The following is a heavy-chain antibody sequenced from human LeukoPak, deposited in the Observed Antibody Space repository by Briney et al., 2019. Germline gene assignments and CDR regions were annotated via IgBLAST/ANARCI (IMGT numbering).Heavy chain of an antibody. D-gene: IGHD6-19*01. CDR1: GYTFTSYG. J-gene: IGHJ4*02. CDR3: ARYSSGWYDSMYYFDY. Sequence: ASVKVSCKASGYTFTSYGISWVRQAPGQGLEWMGWISAYNGDTNYAQKLQGRVTMTTDTSTSTAYMELRSLRSVDTAVYYCARYSSGWYDSMYYFDYWGQGTLVTVSS. CDR2: ISAYNGDT. V-gene: IGHV1-18*01.